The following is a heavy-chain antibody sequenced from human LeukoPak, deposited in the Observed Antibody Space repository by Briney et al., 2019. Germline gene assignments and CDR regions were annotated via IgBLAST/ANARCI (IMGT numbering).Heavy chain of an antibody. CDR2: IRNSRYYI. CDR3: SRDPKDDVWSGYYGYYMDV. Sequence: PGGCQRLPRVASGFTLSRYKQNWVSQAPGRGREGVSYIRNSRYYIHYADSLRRRFTISRDNPQNSLYLQMNSERGEDTAVYFCSRDPKDDVWSGYYGYYMDVWGKGTTVTVSS. D-gene: IGHD3-3*01. CDR1: GFTLSRYK. J-gene: IGHJ6*03. V-gene: IGHV3-21*05.